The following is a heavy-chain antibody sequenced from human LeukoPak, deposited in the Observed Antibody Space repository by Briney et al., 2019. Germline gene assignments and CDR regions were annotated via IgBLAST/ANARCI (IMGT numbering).Heavy chain of an antibody. D-gene: IGHD4-11*01. CDR3: AKDSSDSASYYMGV. Sequence: GGSLGLSCAASGFTFRHYAMNWVRQAPGKGLEWVSYISNSAISTNYADSVKGRFTISRDNLKNTLYLQMNSLRPEDTAVYYCAKDSSDSASYYMGVWGKGTTVTVSS. J-gene: IGHJ6*03. CDR2: ISNSAIST. CDR1: GFTFRHYA. V-gene: IGHV3-23*01.